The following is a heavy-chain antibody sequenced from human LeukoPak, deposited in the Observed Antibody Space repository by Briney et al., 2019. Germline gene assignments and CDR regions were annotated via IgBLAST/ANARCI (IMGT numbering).Heavy chain of an antibody. J-gene: IGHJ3*02. V-gene: IGHV4-30-4*08. CDR1: GGSISSGDYY. CDR2: IYYSGST. Sequence: PSQTLSLTCTVSGGSISSGDYYWSWIRQPPGKGLEWIGYIYYSGSTYYNPSLKSRVTIPVDTSKNQFSLKLSSVTAADTAVYYCARVVVPAPIPAFDIWGQGTMVTVSS. CDR3: ARVVVPAPIPAFDI. D-gene: IGHD2-2*01.